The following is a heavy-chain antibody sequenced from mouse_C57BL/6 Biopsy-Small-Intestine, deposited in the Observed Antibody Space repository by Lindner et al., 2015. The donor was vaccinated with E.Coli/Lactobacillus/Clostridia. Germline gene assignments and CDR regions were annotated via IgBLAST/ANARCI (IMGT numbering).Heavy chain of an antibody. V-gene: IGHV1-53*01. J-gene: IGHJ3*01. CDR2: INPGDGST. D-gene: IGHD1-1*01. CDR1: GYTFTTNY. CDR3: ARISNYYDSSDYYLTDAFDI. Sequence: SVKVSCKASGYTFTTNYMAWVRQAPGQGLEWMGIINPGDGSTGYAQKLQGRVTMTRDSSTSTVYMELSSLRSEDTAVYYCARISNYYDSSDYYLTDAFDIWGQGTMVTVSS.